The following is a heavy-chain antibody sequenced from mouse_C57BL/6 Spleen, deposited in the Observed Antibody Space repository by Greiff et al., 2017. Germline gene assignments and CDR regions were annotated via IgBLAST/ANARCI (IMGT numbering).Heavy chain of an antibody. D-gene: IGHD2-4*01. CDR1: GYTFTDYY. CDR3: ARGKVYDYDGAWFAY. J-gene: IGHJ3*01. V-gene: IGHV1-76*01. CDR2: IYPGSGNT. Sequence: VKLMESGAELVRPGASVKLSCKASGYTFTDYYINWVKQRPGQGLEWIARIYPGSGNTYYNEKFKGKATLTAEKSSSTAYMQLSSLTSEDSAVYFCARGKVYDYDGAWFAYWGQGTLVTVSA.